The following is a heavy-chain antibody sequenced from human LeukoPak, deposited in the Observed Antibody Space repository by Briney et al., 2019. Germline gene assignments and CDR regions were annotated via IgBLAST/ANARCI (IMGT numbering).Heavy chain of an antibody. D-gene: IGHD4-11*01. Sequence: GGSLRLSCAASGFTFSSYSMNWVRQAPGKGLEWVSSISSSSSYIYYADSVNGRFTISRDNAKNSLHLQMNSLRAEDTAVYYCARGSPTATTPRPFDYWGQGTLVTVSS. J-gene: IGHJ4*02. CDR1: GFTFSSYS. CDR3: ARGSPTATTPRPFDY. CDR2: ISSSSSYI. V-gene: IGHV3-21*01.